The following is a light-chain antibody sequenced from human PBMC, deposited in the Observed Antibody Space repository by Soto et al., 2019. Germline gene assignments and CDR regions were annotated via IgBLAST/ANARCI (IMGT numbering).Light chain of an antibody. CDR2: DAS. V-gene: IGKV1-5*01. CDR3: QQDNSYST. J-gene: IGKJ1*01. Sequence: DIQMTQSPSTLSASVGDRVTITCRASQSISNWLAWYQQKPGKAPKLLIYDASSLESGVPSRFSGSGSGTEVTLTSSSLQPDDFATYYCQQDNSYSTFGQGTKVEIK. CDR1: QSISNW.